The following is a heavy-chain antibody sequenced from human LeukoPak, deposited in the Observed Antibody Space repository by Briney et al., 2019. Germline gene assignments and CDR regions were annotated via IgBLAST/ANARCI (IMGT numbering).Heavy chain of an antibody. J-gene: IGHJ4*02. CDR2: IYAVGET. V-gene: IGHV3-66*01. D-gene: IGHD1-26*01. Sequence: GGSLRLSCAASGFTVSSNYMTWVRQAPGKGLEWVSVIYAVGETYYADSVKGIFSNTRDDAKSTLYFKMNSLRAEESAVYYYARRSGEGYFDYWGQGTLVTVSP. CDR1: GFTVSSNY. CDR3: ARRSGEGYFDY.